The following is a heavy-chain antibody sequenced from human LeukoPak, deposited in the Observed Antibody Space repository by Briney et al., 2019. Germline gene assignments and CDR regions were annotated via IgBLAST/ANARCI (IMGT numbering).Heavy chain of an antibody. D-gene: IGHD3-10*01. V-gene: IGHV4-61*01. CDR3: ARGSGRGANDF. CDR2: NYNSGST. Sequence: SETLSLTCIVSGGSVSSGSYYWSWIRPPPEKGLEWSGYNYNSGSTNYNPSLESRVTISVDTSKNQFSLKLSSVTSADTAVYYCARGSGRGANDFWGQGTLVTVSS. CDR1: GGSVSSGSYY. J-gene: IGHJ4*02.